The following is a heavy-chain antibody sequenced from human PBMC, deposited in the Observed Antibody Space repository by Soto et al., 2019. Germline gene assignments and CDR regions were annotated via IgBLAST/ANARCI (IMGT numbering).Heavy chain of an antibody. CDR2: IYYSGST. D-gene: IGHD6-13*01. J-gene: IGHJ6*02. V-gene: IGHV4-59*08. Sequence: TSETLSLTCTVSGGSISGYYWSWIRQPPGKGLEWIGSIYYSGSTYYNPSLKSRVTISVDTSKNQFSLKLSSVTAADTAVYYCARQGYSSSWYSVANYYGMDVWGQGTTVTVSS. CDR3: ARQGYSSSWYSVANYYGMDV. CDR1: GGSISGYY.